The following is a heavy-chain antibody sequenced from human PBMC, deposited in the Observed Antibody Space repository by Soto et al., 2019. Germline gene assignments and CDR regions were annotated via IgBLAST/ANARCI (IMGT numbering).Heavy chain of an antibody. CDR2: ISAYNGNT. CDR1: GYTFTSYG. J-gene: IGHJ4*02. V-gene: IGHV1-18*01. CDR3: ARDFNQWFGESNARYFDY. Sequence: QVQLVQSGAEVKKPGASVKVSCKASGYTFTSYGISWVRQAPGQGLEWMGWISAYNGNTNYAQKLQGRVTMTTDTSTSTAYMELRSLRADDTAVYYWARDFNQWFGESNARYFDYWGQGTLVTVSS. D-gene: IGHD3-10*01.